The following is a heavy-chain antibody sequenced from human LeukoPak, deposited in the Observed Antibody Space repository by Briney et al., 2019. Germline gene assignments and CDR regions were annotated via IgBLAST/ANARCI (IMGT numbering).Heavy chain of an antibody. Sequence: GGSLRLSCAASGFNFNLYVMNWVRQAPGKRLEWVAAISRSGDSTFYADSVKGRFTISRDNSKNSVFLQMNSLGDEDTAVYYCAKDADGDGDYLLHYWGQGTLVTVSS. CDR3: AKDADGDGDYLLHY. V-gene: IGHV3-23*01. J-gene: IGHJ4*02. CDR1: GFNFNLYV. D-gene: IGHD4-17*01. CDR2: ISRSGDST.